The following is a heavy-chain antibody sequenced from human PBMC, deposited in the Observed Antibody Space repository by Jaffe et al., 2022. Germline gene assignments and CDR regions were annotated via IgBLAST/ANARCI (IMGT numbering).Heavy chain of an antibody. D-gene: IGHD3-10*01. CDR2: INHSGST. CDR3: ARVPVNYYYYYMDV. Sequence: QVQLQQWGAGLLKPSETLSLTCAVYGGSFSGYYWSWIRQPPGKGLEWIGEINHSGSTNYNPSLKSRVTISVDTSKNQFSLKLSSVTAADTAVYYCARVPVNYYYYYMDVWGKGTTVTVSS. V-gene: IGHV4-34*01. CDR1: GGSFSGYY. J-gene: IGHJ6*03.